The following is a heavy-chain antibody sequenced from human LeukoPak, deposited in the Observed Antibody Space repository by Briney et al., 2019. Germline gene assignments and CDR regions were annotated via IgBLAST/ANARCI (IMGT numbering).Heavy chain of an antibody. Sequence: PGGSLRLSCAASGFTFSSYSMNWVRQAPGKGLEWVSFISTSSSYIHNADSVKGRFTISRDNAENSLYLQMNSLRAEDTAVYYCASMSGSYYGETLTTTNDYWGQGTLVTVSS. J-gene: IGHJ4*02. CDR3: ASMSGSYYGETLTTTNDY. V-gene: IGHV3-21*01. CDR1: GFTFSSYS. D-gene: IGHD1-26*01. CDR2: ISTSSSYI.